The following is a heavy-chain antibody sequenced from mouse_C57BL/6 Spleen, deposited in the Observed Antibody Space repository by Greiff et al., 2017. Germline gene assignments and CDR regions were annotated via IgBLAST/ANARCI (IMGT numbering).Heavy chain of an antibody. CDR3: ARKSRQLKLLDY. CDR1: GYTFTSYW. D-gene: IGHD3-2*02. Sequence: QVQLQQPGAELVKPGASVKMSCKASGYTFTSYWITWVKQRPGQGLEWIGDIYPGSGSTNYNEKFKSKATLTVDTSSSPAYMQLSSLTSEDSAVYYCARKSRQLKLLDYWGQGTTLTVSS. J-gene: IGHJ2*01. CDR2: IYPGSGST. V-gene: IGHV1-55*01.